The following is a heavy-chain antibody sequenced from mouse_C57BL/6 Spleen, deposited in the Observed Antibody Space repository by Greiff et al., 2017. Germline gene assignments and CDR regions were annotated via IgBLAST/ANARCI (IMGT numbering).Heavy chain of an antibody. CDR3: ARDTSSGYPFAY. J-gene: IGHJ2*01. D-gene: IGHD3-2*02. Sequence: EVQLQQSGPGLVKPSQSLSLTCSVTGYSITSGYYWNWIRQFPGNKLEWMGYISYDGSNNYNPSLKNRISITRATSKNQFFLKLNSVTTEYTATYYCARDTSSGYPFAYWGQGTTLTVSS. V-gene: IGHV3-6*01. CDR2: ISYDGSN. CDR1: GYSITSGYY.